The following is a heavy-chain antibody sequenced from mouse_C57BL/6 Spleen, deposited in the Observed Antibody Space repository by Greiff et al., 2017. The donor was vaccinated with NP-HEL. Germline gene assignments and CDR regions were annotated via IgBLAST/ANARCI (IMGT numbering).Heavy chain of an antibody. CDR2: IYPGDGDT. CDR3: ARGGYYLMDY. V-gene: IGHV1-82*01. Sequence: VQLQQSGPELVKPGASVKISCKASGYAFSSSWMNWVKQRPGKGLEWIGRIYPGDGDTNYNGKFKGKATLTADKSSSTAYMQLSSLTSEDSAVYFCARGGYYLMDYWGQGTSVTVSS. J-gene: IGHJ4*01. CDR1: GYAFSSSW.